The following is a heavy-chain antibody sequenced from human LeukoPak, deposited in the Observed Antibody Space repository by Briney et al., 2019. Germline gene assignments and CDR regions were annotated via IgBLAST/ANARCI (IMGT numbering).Heavy chain of an antibody. V-gene: IGHV3-23*01. Sequence: PGGSLRLSCAASGFTFSSYAMSWVRQAPGKGLEWVSAISGSGGSTYYADSVKGRFTISRDNSKNTLYLQMNSLRAEDTAVYYCARGLEQLVRGAGDYWGQGTLVTVSS. D-gene: IGHD6-13*01. CDR3: ARGLEQLVRGAGDY. CDR1: GFTFSSYA. CDR2: ISGSGGST. J-gene: IGHJ4*02.